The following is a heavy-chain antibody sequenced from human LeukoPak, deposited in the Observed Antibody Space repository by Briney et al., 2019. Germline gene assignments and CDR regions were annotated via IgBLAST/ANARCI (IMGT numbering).Heavy chain of an antibody. CDR1: GFTFSSYS. V-gene: IGHV3-48*01. CDR2: ISSSSSTI. D-gene: IGHD1-26*01. J-gene: IGHJ4*02. Sequence: PGGSLRLSCAASGFTFSSYSMNWVRQAPGKGLEWVSYISSSSSTIYYADSVKGRFTISRDNAKNSLYLQMNSLRAEDTAVYYCAKVLYSGSYIWDHYFDYWGQGTLVTVSS. CDR3: AKVLYSGSYIWDHYFDY.